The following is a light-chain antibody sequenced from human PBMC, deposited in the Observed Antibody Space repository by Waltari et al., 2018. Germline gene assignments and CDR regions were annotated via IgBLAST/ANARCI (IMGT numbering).Light chain of an antibody. J-gene: IGKJ1*01. V-gene: IGKV1-33*01. CDR3: QQYDNLPWT. CDR1: QDISNY. Sequence: DIQMTQSPSSLSASVGDRVTITCQASQDISNYLNWYQQKSGKAPKLLIYDGSNFETGVPSRFSGSGSGTDFTFTISSLQPEDIATYYCQQYDNLPWTFGQGTKVEIK. CDR2: DGS.